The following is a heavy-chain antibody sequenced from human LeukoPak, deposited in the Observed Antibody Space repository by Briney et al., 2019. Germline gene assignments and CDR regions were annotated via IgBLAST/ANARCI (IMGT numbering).Heavy chain of an antibody. Sequence: ASVKVSCKASGYTFTGYYVHWVRQAPGQGLEWMGWVYPNSGGTNYPQKFQGRVTMTRDTSTTTAYMEVSRLTSDDTAVYYCARASRPTVTIDPYYFDYWGQGTLVTVSS. CDR1: GYTFTGYY. CDR2: VYPNSGGT. J-gene: IGHJ4*02. CDR3: ARASRPTVTIDPYYFDY. D-gene: IGHD4-17*01. V-gene: IGHV1-2*02.